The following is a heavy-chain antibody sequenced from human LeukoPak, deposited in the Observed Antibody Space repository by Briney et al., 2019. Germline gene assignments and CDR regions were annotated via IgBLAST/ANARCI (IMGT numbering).Heavy chain of an antibody. Sequence: GGSLRLSCAASGFSFSSNWMHWARQAPGKGLVWVSRVNSDGSGTSYADSVKGRFTISRGNAKNTLYLQMNSLRAEDTAVYYCATSLGPLTDYWGQGTLVTVSS. CDR1: GFSFSSNW. D-gene: IGHD7-27*01. CDR2: VNSDGSGT. J-gene: IGHJ4*02. V-gene: IGHV3-74*01. CDR3: ATSLGPLTDY.